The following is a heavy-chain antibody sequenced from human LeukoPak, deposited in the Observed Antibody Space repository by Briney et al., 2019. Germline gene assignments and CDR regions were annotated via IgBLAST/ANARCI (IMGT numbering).Heavy chain of an antibody. V-gene: IGHV3-7*01. J-gene: IGHJ4*02. D-gene: IGHD7-27*01. CDR2: IKQDGSEK. CDR3: ARDLFFLPGVLWSGFDY. Sequence: PGGSLRLSCAASGFTFSSYWMSWVRQAPGKGLEWVANIKQDGSEKYYVDSVKGRFTISRDNAKNSLYLQMNSLRAEDTAVYYCARDLFFLPGVLWSGFDYWGQGTLVTVSS. CDR1: GFTFSSYW.